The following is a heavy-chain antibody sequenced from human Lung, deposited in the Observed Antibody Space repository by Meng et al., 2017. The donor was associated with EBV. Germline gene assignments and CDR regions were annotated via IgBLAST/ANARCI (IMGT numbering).Heavy chain of an antibody. J-gene: IGHJ4*02. Sequence: QVQLVQSGGEVKKPGASVKVSCKASGYTFTGYYMHWVRQAPGQGLEWMGWINPNSGGTNYAQKFQGWVTMTRDTSISTAYMELSRLRSDDTAVYYCARDWEGSWAVFDYWGQGTLVTVSS. CDR2: INPNSGGT. CDR3: ARDWEGSWAVFDY. CDR1: GYTFTGYY. D-gene: IGHD6-13*01. V-gene: IGHV1-2*04.